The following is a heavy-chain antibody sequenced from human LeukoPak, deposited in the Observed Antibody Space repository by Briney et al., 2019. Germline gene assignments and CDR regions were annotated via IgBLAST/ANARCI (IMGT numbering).Heavy chain of an antibody. CDR3: ARGIAVAGRRLSDRNWFDP. CDR2: ISSCGRTI. Sequence: GGSLRLSCAASGFSFSIYDMDWVREAPEKGLVGASYISSCGRTIYYADSVKGRFTVSRDNAKNSLYLQMNRLRAEDTAVYFCARGIAVAGRRLSDRNWFDPWGQGTLVTVSS. CDR1: GFSFSIYD. D-gene: IGHD6-19*01. J-gene: IGHJ5*02. V-gene: IGHV3-48*03.